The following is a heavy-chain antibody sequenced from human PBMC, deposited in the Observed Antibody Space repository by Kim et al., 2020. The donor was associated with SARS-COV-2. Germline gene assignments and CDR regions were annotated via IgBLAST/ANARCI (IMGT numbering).Heavy chain of an antibody. CDR2: INSQGTIT. D-gene: IGHD3-16*01. Sequence: GGSLRLSCAASGYSFSTYWMHWVRQAPGKGLVWVSRINSQGTITTYADSVKGRFTISRDNAKNTLYLQMNSLRIDDTAVYYCVRGLGDYWGQGTLITVSS. CDR3: VRGLGDY. J-gene: IGHJ4*02. V-gene: IGHV3-74*03. CDR1: GYSFSTYW.